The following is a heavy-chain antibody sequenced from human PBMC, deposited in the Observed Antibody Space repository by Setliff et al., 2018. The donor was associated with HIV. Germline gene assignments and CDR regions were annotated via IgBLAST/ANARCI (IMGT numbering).Heavy chain of an antibody. V-gene: IGHV4-34*01. CDR3: ARQRHSGRGFFDY. J-gene: IGHJ4*02. Sequence: SETLSLTCAVYGGSFSGYYWGWIRQPPGKGLEWIGSMYQSGTTNYNPSLKSRVTISMDTSMNQFSLKMTSMTAEDTALYYCARQRHSGRGFFDYWGQGILVTVSS. CDR2: MYQSGTT. CDR1: GGSFSGYY. D-gene: IGHD1-26*01.